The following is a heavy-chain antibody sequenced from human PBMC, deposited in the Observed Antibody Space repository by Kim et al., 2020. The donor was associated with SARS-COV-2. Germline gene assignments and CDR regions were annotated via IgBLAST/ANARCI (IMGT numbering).Heavy chain of an antibody. CDR1: GFTFSKFA. D-gene: IGHD1-26*01. J-gene: IGHJ4*02. CDR3: AREKDLLPLFDH. V-gene: IGHV1-3*01. Sequence: ASVKVSCKASGFTFSKFAFHWVRQAPGQRLEWLGLINAGNGNTMYPQKFEDRVITTRDTSASTVYMEMSSLRSEDTAIYYCAREKDLLPLFDHWGQGTPVTVSS. CDR2: INAGNGNT.